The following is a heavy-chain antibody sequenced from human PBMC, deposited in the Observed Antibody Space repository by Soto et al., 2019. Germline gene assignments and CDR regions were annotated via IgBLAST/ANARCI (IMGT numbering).Heavy chain of an antibody. J-gene: IGHJ6*02. CDR2: IYHSGYS. CDR1: NASMTNIY. Sequence: PSETLSLTCSVSNASMTNIYWNWIRQPPGKGLEWIAYIYHSGYSKYNPSLESRVTISIDTSKNQFSLTLRSVTAADTAIYYCARDTVGLSGYGMDVWGQGTTVTVSS. D-gene: IGHD1-26*01. CDR3: ARDTVGLSGYGMDV. V-gene: IGHV4-59*01.